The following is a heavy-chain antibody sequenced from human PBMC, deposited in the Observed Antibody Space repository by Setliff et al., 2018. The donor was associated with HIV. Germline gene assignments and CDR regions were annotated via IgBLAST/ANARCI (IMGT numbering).Heavy chain of an antibody. Sequence: PSETLSLTCAVSGGTFSLHYYTWIRQSPLRGLEWIGEINHSGGTRYNPSLESRVTASVDTSKKQFSLRLTSVTAADTAVYYCARGVRDNSGWSSYYFDYWGQGTLVTVSS. CDR1: GGTFSLHY. V-gene: IGHV4-34*01. J-gene: IGHJ4*02. CDR3: ARGVRDNSGWSSYYFDY. D-gene: IGHD6-19*01. CDR2: INHSGGT.